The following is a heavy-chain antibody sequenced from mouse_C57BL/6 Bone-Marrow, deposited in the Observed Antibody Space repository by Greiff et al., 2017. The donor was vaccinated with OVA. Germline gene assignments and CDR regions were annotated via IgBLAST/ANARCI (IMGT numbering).Heavy chain of an antibody. CDR3: ARWGMDYAMDY. Sequence: VQLQQPGAELVKPGASVKLSCKASGYTFTSYWMHWVKQRPGQGLEWIGMIHPNSGSTNYNEKFKSKATLTVDKSSSTAYMQLSSLTSEDSAVYYCARWGMDYAMDYWGQGTSVTVSS. CDR2: IHPNSGST. D-gene: IGHD2-10*02. V-gene: IGHV1-64*01. J-gene: IGHJ4*01. CDR1: GYTFTSYW.